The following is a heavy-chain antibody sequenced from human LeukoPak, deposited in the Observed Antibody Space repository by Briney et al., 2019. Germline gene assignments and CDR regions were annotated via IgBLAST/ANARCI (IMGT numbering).Heavy chain of an antibody. CDR3: ARGGNRYSGYDCAY. J-gene: IGHJ4*02. Sequence: ASVKVSCKASGCTFTSDGISWVRQAPGQGLEWLGWISAYNGNTNYAQKLQGRVTMTTDTSTSTAYMELRSLRSDDTAVYYCARGGNRYSGYDCAYWGQGTLVTVSS. V-gene: IGHV1-18*04. CDR2: ISAYNGNT. CDR1: GCTFTSDG. D-gene: IGHD5-12*01.